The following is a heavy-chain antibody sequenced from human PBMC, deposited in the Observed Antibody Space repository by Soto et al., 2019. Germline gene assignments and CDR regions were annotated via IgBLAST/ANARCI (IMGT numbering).Heavy chain of an antibody. CDR2: INTGNGNT. CDR1: GYTITSYT. V-gene: IGHV1-3*04. D-gene: IGHD3-22*01. Sequence: GAPEKVSCKDSGYTITSYTIHWVRPAPGQRLECMGWINTGNGNTKYSQKFQCRVTITRDTSATTAYMELSSLSSEDTAVYYCARLSLETSGYYDLWGLGTLVTVS. J-gene: IGHJ5*02. CDR3: ARLSLETSGYYDL.